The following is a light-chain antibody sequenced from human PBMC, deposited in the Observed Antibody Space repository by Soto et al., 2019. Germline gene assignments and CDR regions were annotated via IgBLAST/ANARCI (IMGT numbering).Light chain of an antibody. CDR1: QTISSTY. V-gene: IGKV3-20*01. CDR2: DAS. Sequence: EIVLTQSPGTLSLSPGDRATLSCRASQTISSTYLVWYQQKPGQAPRLLIYDASSRATGIPDRFSGGGSGTDFTLTISRLEPEDFAVYYCQQFTSYPLTFGGGTKVDIK. CDR3: QQFTSYPLT. J-gene: IGKJ4*01.